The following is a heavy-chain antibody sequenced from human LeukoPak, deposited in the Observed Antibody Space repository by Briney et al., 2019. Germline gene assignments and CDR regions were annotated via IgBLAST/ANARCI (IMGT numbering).Heavy chain of an antibody. CDR3: ARDRIYYYDSSGYYPDAFDI. V-gene: IGHV1-2*04. CDR1: GYTFTGNY. Sequence: GASVKVSCKASGYTFTGNYMHWVRQAPGQGLEWMGWINPNSGGTNYAQKFQGWVTKTRDTSISTAYMELSRLRSDDTAVYYCARDRIYYYDSSGYYPDAFDIWGQGTMVTVSS. J-gene: IGHJ3*02. CDR2: INPNSGGT. D-gene: IGHD3-22*01.